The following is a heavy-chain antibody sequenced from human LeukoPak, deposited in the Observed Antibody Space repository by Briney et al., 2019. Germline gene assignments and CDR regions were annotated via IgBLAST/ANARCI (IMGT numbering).Heavy chain of an antibody. CDR1: RFTFSSYS. CDR2: ISSSSSYI. V-gene: IGHV3-21*01. Sequence: AGGSLRLSCAASRFTFSSYSMNWVRQAPGKGLEWVSSISSSSSYIYYADSVKGRFTISRDNAKNSLYLQMNSLRAEDTAVYYCARVIRQQPEEEDYYYYYMDVWSKASTVT. J-gene: IGHJ6*03. D-gene: IGHD6-13*01. CDR3: ARVIRQQPEEEDYYYYYMDV.